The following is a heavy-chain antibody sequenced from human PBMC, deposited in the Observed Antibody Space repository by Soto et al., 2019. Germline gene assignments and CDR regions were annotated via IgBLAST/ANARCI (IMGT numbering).Heavy chain of an antibody. CDR3: CASVVPAAILRRYYYYYMDV. Sequence: SETLSLTCTVSGGSISSYYWSWIRQPPGKGLEWIGYIYYSGSTNYNPSLKSRVTISVDTSKNQFSLKLSSVTAADTAVHYCCASVVPAAILRRYYYYYMDVWGKGTTVTVSS. J-gene: IGHJ6*03. CDR1: GGSISSYY. V-gene: IGHV4-59*08. CDR2: IYYSGST. D-gene: IGHD2-2*01.